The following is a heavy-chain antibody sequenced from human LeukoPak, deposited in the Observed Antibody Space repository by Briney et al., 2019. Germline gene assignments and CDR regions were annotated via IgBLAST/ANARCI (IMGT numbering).Heavy chain of an antibody. CDR2: ISAYNGNT. D-gene: IGHD3-22*01. Sequence: GASVKVSCKASGYTFTSYGISWVRQAPGQGLVWMGWISAYNGNTNYAQKLQGRVTMTTDTSTSTAYMELRSLRSDDTAVYYCARYYYDSSGYYYSVWFDPWGQGTLVTVSS. CDR3: ARYYYDSSGYYYSVWFDP. V-gene: IGHV1-18*01. J-gene: IGHJ5*02. CDR1: GYTFTSYG.